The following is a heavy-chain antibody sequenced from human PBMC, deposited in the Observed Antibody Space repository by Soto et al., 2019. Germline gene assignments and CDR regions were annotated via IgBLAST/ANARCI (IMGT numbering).Heavy chain of an antibody. J-gene: IGHJ6*02. CDR2: IFSDNAR. CDR1: GFSLTTGRMG. V-gene: IGHV2-26*01. Sequence: QVTLKESGPVLVKPTETLTLTCTVSGFSLTTGRMGVSWIRQSPGKALEWLAHIFSDNARSYSTSMQGRLTISKDRSGSQVVLSMTNLDPVDSGTDYCVRVNADSYQFYYGMDVWGQGTTVTVSS. D-gene: IGHD4-17*01. CDR3: VRVNADSYQFYYGMDV.